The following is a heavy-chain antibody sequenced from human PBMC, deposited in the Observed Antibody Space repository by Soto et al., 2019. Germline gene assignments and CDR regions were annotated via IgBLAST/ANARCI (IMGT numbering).Heavy chain of an antibody. V-gene: IGHV2-5*01. CDR3: VRRQRDSGPNGDY. CDR2: IYWHDDK. CDR1: GFSLSTSGMG. D-gene: IGHD3-10*01. Sequence: SGPTLVNPTETLTLTCTFSGFSLSTSGMGVGWIRQPPGKALEWLALIYWHDDKRYSPSLSNRLTVTKDDSKNQVVLTMTDMEPVDTATYYCVRRQRDSGPNGDYWGQGILDTVSS. J-gene: IGHJ4*02.